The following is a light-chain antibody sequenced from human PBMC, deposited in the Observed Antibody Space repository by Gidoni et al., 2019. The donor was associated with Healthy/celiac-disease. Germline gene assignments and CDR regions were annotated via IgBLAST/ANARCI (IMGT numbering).Light chain of an antibody. V-gene: IGKV4-1*01. CDR1: QSVLYSSNNKNY. Sequence: DLVMTQSPASLAVSLGERATINCKSSQSVLYSSNNKNYLAWYQQKPGQPPKLPIYWASTRESGVPDRFSGSGSGTDFTLTISSRQAEDVAVYYCQQYHSNPKMYTCGQGTKLEIK. CDR2: WAS. J-gene: IGKJ2*01. CDR3: QQYHSNPKMYT.